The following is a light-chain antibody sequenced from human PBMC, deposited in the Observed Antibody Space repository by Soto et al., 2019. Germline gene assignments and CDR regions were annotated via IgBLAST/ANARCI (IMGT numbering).Light chain of an antibody. Sequence: MTQSPDSLAVSLCDRSTINCKSIHSVLYSSNNKNYLAWYQQKPGQPPKLLIYWASTRESGVPDRFSGSGSGTDFTLTISSLQAEDVAVYYCQQYYGTPLTFGQGTKVDI. J-gene: IGKJ1*01. CDR3: QQYYGTPLT. CDR1: HSVLYSSNNKNY. V-gene: IGKV4-1*01. CDR2: WAS.